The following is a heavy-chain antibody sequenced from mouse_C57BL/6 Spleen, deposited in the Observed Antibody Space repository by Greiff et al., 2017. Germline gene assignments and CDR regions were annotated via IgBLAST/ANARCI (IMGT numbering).Heavy chain of an antibody. CDR2: IWRGGST. D-gene: IGHD1-1*01. V-gene: IGHV2-5*01. J-gene: IGHJ4*01. CDR1: GFSLTSYG. Sequence: VNVVESGPGLVQPSQSLSITCTVSGFSLTSYGVHWVRQSPGKGLEWLGVIWRGGSTDYNAAFMSRLSITKDNSKSQVFFKMNSLQADDTAIYYCAKLPYYYGTIDYYAMDYWGQGTSVTVSS. CDR3: AKLPYYYGTIDYYAMDY.